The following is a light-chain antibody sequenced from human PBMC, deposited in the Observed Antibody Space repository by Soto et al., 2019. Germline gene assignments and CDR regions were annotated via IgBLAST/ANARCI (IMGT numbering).Light chain of an antibody. V-gene: IGLV2-11*01. J-gene: IGLJ2*01. Sequence: QSALTQPRSVSGSPGQSVTISCTGTSSDVGGYNYVSWYQQHPGKAPKLMIYDVSKRPSGVPDRFSGSKSGNTASLTISGRQAADEADYYCCSYAGSYIHVVFGGGTKLTVL. CDR1: SSDVGGYNY. CDR3: CSYAGSYIHVV. CDR2: DVS.